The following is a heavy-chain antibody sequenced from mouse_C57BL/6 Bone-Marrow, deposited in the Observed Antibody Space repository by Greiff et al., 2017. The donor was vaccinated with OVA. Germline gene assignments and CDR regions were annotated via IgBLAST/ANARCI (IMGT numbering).Heavy chain of an antibody. D-gene: IGHD1-1*01. CDR2: IWRGGST. CDR3: AKRGTTVGYAMDY. V-gene: IGHV2-5*01. J-gene: IGHJ4*01. Sequence: VQRVESGPGLVQPSQSLSITCTVSGFSLTSYGVHWVRQSPGKGLEWLGVIWRGGSTDYNAAFMSRLSITKDNSKSQVFFKMNSLQADDTAIYYCAKRGTTVGYAMDYWGQGTSVTVSS. CDR1: GFSLTSYG.